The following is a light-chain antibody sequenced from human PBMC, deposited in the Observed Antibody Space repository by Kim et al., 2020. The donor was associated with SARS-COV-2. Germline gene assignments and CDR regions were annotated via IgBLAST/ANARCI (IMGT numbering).Light chain of an antibody. CDR2: VNS. CDR3: AAWDDSLNGVV. V-gene: IGLV1-44*01. Sequence: GQTVTISCTGSSSNIGRNTVNWYQQHPGTAPKLLIYVNSHRPSGVPDRFSGSKSGTSASLAISGLQSEDEADYHCAAWDDSLNGVVFGGGTQLTVL. J-gene: IGLJ2*01. CDR1: SSNIGRNT.